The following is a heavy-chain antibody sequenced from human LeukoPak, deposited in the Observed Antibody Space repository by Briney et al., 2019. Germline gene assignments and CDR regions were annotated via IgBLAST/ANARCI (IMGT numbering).Heavy chain of an antibody. CDR1: GGSISSSSYS. D-gene: IGHD3-3*01. CDR3: ARSPALGVVTPYNWFDP. V-gene: IGHV4-39*07. Sequence: PSXXLSLTCTVSGGSISSSSYSWGWIRQPPGKGLEWIESIYYSGTTYYNPSLKSRVTISEETAKIQFSLKLSSVTAADTAVYYCARSPALGVVTPYNWFDPWGQGTLVTVSS. CDR2: IYYSGTT. J-gene: IGHJ5*02.